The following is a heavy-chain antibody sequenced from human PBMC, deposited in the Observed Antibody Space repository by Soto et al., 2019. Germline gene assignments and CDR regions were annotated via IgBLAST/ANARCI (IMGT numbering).Heavy chain of an antibody. Sequence: SETLSLTCTVSGASISSRDYYWGWIRQTPGRGLEWIGNIDYNGVTYYNPSLKSRVTVSKDTSKNQFSLKVASVTAADTAIYYCGRVMIGTSRHTDSDYWGQGTQVTVSS. CDR3: GRVMIGTSRHTDSDY. J-gene: IGHJ4*02. CDR1: GASISSRDYY. D-gene: IGHD2-8*01. V-gene: IGHV4-39*01. CDR2: IDYNGVT.